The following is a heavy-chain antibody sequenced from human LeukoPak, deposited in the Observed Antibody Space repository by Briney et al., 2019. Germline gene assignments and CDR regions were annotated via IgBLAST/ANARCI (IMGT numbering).Heavy chain of an antibody. CDR2: ISGGGVST. CDR3: AKNVNGGNWYYFDH. D-gene: IGHD1-20*01. CDR1: GFTFSNYA. V-gene: IGHV3-23*01. J-gene: IGHJ4*02. Sequence: PGGSLRLSCAASGFTFSNYAVGWVRQAPGKGLEWVSAISGGGVSTYYADSAKGRFTISRDNSKTTLYLQMNSLRAEDTAVYYCAKNVNGGNWYYFDHWGQGALVTVSS.